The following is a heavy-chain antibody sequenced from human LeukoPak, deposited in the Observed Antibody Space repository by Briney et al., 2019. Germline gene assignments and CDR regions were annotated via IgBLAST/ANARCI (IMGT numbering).Heavy chain of an antibody. Sequence: GGSLRLSCVASGFTFNNYAMTWVRQAPGKGLEWVSGISGSGASSYYADSVKGRFTISRDNSKNTLYLQMNSLRAEDTAVYYCARDLSNRDWGQGTLVTVSS. V-gene: IGHV3-23*01. CDR2: ISGSGASS. J-gene: IGHJ4*02. D-gene: IGHD1-14*01. CDR3: ARDLSNRD. CDR1: GFTFNNYA.